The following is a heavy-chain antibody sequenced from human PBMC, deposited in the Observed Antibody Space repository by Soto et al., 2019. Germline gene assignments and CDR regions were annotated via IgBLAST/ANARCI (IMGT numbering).Heavy chain of an antibody. J-gene: IGHJ5*02. CDR2: IFYTGST. Sequence: PSETLSRGCTVSGGSISCDYWTWIRQPPGKGLELIGYIFYTGSTNYNPSLKSRVTISVDTSKNQFSLKLSSVTAADAAAYYCAREGILNGSGSRKHNWFDPWGQGTLDTVSS. CDR1: GGSISCDY. CDR3: AREGILNGSGSRKHNWFDP. D-gene: IGHD3-10*01. V-gene: IGHV4-59*01.